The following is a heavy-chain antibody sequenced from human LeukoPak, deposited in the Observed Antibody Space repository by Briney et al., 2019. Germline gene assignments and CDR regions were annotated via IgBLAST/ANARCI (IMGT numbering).Heavy chain of an antibody. J-gene: IGHJ3*02. CDR3: ARDLPPASSGYYFDAFDI. CDR1: GGSISGYY. V-gene: IGHV4-4*07. CDR2: IYTSGST. D-gene: IGHD3-22*01. Sequence: SETLSFTCTASGGSISGYYWSWIRQPAGKGLEWIGRIYTSGSTNYNPSLKSRVTMSVDTSKNQFSLKLSSVTAADTAVYYCARDLPPASSGYYFDAFDIWGQGTMVTVSS.